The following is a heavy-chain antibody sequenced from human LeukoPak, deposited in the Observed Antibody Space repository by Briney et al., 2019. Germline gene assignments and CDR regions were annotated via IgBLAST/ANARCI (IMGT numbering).Heavy chain of an antibody. CDR3: AKAMYSSSWGYFQH. CDR2: IKQDGSEK. J-gene: IGHJ1*01. D-gene: IGHD6-13*01. CDR1: GFTFSSYW. V-gene: IGHV3-7*03. Sequence: PGGSLRLSCAASGFTFSSYWMSWVRQAPGKGLEWVANIKQDGSEKYYADSVKGRFTISRDNAKNSLYLQMNSLRAEDTALYYCAKAMYSSSWGYFQHWGQGTLVTVSS.